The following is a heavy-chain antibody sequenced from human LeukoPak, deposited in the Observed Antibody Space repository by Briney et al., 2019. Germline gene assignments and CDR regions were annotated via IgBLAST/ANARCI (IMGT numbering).Heavy chain of an antibody. Sequence: GGSLRLSCAASGFTFDDYGMSWVRQAPGKGLEWVSGINWNGGSTGYADSVKGRFTISRDNAKNSLYLQMNSLGAEDTALYYCARASYYYDSSGYYAGDYWGQGTLVTVSS. CDR2: INWNGGST. J-gene: IGHJ4*02. V-gene: IGHV3-20*04. CDR3: ARASYYYDSSGYYAGDY. D-gene: IGHD3-22*01. CDR1: GFTFDDYG.